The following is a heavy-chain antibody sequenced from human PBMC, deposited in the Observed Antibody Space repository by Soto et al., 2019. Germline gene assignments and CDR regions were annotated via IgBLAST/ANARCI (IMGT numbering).Heavy chain of an antibody. CDR2: ISYDGSNK. D-gene: IGHD3-22*01. J-gene: IGHJ5*02. CDR3: AKDRRDYDSSGYVVNNWFDP. Sequence: GGSLRLSCAASGFTFSSYGMHWVRQAPGKGLEWVAVISYDGSNKYYADSVKGRFTISRDNSKNTLYLQMNSLRAEDTAVYYCAKDRRDYDSSGYVVNNWFDPWGQGTLVTVSS. CDR1: GFTFSSYG. V-gene: IGHV3-30*18.